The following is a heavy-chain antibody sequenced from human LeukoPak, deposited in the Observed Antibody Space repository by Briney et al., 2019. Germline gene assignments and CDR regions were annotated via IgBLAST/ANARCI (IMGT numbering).Heavy chain of an antibody. CDR1: GYTFTSYG. J-gene: IGHJ6*02. V-gene: IGHV1-18*01. Sequence: ASVKVSCKASGYTFTSYGISWVRQAPGQGLEWMGWISAYNGNTNYAQKLQGRVTMTTDTSTSTAYMELRSLRSDDTAVYYCARDEQLIHPLVVVVAATNHYYYGMDVWGQGTTVTVSS. D-gene: IGHD2-15*01. CDR2: ISAYNGNT. CDR3: ARDEQLIHPLVVVVAATNHYYYGMDV.